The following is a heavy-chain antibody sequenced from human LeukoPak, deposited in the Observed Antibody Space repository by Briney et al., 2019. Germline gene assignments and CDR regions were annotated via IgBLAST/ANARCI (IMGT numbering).Heavy chain of an antibody. D-gene: IGHD3-10*01. CDR1: GFTFSSYG. Sequence: PGGSLRLSCAASGFTFSSYGMHWVRQAPGKGLEWVAVISYDGSNKYYADSVKGRFTISRDNSKNTLYLQMNSLRAEDTAVYYCAKSSVWFGELYCLDYWGQGTLVTVSS. CDR3: AKSSVWFGELYCLDY. J-gene: IGHJ4*02. V-gene: IGHV3-30*18. CDR2: ISYDGSNK.